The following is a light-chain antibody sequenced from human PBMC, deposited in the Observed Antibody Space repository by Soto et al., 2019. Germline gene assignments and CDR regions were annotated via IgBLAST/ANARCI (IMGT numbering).Light chain of an antibody. CDR3: QQYGVSPT. CDR1: QSISSNF. Sequence: EIVMTQSPGTLSLPPGERATLSCRASQSISSNFLAWYQHKPGQAPRLLIYGESSRATGIPDRFSGSASGTDFTLTISRLEPEDFAVYYCQQYGVSPTFGGGTKVDIK. CDR2: GES. J-gene: IGKJ4*01. V-gene: IGKV3-20*01.